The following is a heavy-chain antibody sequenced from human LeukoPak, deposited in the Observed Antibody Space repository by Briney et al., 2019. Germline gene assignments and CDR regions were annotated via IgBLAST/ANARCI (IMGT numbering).Heavy chain of an antibody. J-gene: IGHJ5*01. CDR2: VSDSET. D-gene: IGHD5-24*01. Sequence: SETLSLTCTVSGGSLSSGGYNWNWLRPPLAKGLVYIGFVSDSETHYNPSLKSRVTISLDTSKNQFSLKLTSVTAADTAIYYCATDIIRSDGYNFDSWGQGTLVTVSS. CDR1: GGSLSSGGYN. CDR3: ATDIIRSDGYNFDS. V-gene: IGHV4-61*08.